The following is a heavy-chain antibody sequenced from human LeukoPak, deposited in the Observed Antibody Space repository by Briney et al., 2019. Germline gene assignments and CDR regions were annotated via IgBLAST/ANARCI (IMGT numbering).Heavy chain of an antibody. CDR1: GFTFSSYT. CDR2: ISGSGGDI. CDR3: AKFWKTVKRGHY. V-gene: IGHV3-23*01. D-gene: IGHD3-3*01. J-gene: IGHJ4*02. Sequence: PGGSLRLSCAASGFTFSSYTMTWVRQAPGKGLEWVSSISGSGGDIYYAGSVKGRFTISRDNSKNTLYLQMNSLRAEDTAIYYCAKFWKTVKRGHYWGQGTLVTVSS.